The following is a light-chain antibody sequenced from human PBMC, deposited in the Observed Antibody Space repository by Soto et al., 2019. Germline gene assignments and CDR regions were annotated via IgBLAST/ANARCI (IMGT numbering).Light chain of an antibody. J-gene: IGLJ1*01. CDR3: SSYTSSNTYV. V-gene: IGLV2-14*03. CDR1: SGDIGGYDY. CDR2: DVS. Sequence: QPELTQPAPVSGSPGQSSTISCTRTSGDIGGYDYVSWYQQHPGKAPKLMIYDVSNRPSGVSNRFSGSKSGTTASLTISGLQAEDEADYYCSSYTSSNTYVFGTGTEVTV.